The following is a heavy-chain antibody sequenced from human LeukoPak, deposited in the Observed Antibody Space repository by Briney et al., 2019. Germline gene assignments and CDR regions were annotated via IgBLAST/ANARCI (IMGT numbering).Heavy chain of an antibody. D-gene: IGHD5-18*01. CDR2: IYYSGTT. Sequence: SETLSLTCTVSGGSISSSPYYWGWIRRPPGKGLEWIGSIYYSGTTHYNPSLESRVTISVDTSKNQFSLKLASVTAADTAIYYCAKGAGGFSYYNWFDPWGQGTLVTVSS. CDR3: AKGAGGFSYYNWFDP. CDR1: GGSISSSPYY. V-gene: IGHV4-39*07. J-gene: IGHJ5*02.